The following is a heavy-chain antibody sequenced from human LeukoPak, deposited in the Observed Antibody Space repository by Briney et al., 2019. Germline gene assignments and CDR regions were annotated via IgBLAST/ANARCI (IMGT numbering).Heavy chain of an antibody. J-gene: IGHJ4*02. Sequence: PSETLSLTCTVSGGSISSYYWSWIRQPPGKGLEWIGYIYTSGGTSYIPSLKGRVTISIDTSKNQFSLKLSSVTAADSAVYYCARLTRLSTSPDRYYLDYWGQGTLVTVSS. CDR2: IYTSGGT. CDR3: ARLTRLSTSPDRYYLDY. CDR1: GGSISSYY. D-gene: IGHD6-6*01. V-gene: IGHV4-4*09.